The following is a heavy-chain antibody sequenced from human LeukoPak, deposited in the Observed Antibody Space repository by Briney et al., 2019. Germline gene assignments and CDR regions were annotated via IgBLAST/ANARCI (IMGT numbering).Heavy chain of an antibody. J-gene: IGHJ4*02. CDR2: ISSNGGST. CDR1: GFIFSNYW. CDR3: ARARGTAMVSDY. D-gene: IGHD5-18*01. V-gene: IGHV3-64*01. Sequence: GGSLRLSCAASGFIFSNYWMSWVRQAPGQGLEYVSAISSNGGSTYYANSVKGRFTISRDNSKNTLYLQMGSLRAEDMAVYYCARARGTAMVSDYWGQGTLVTVSS.